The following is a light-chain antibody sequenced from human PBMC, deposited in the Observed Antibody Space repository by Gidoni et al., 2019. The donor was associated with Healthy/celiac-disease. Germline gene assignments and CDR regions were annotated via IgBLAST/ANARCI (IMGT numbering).Light chain of an antibody. Sequence: DIVMTQSPDSLAVSLGERATINCKSSQSVLYSSKNKNYLAWYQQKPGQPPKLLIYWASTRESGVPDRFSGSGSGTDFTLTIRSLQAEDGAVYYCQQYYSTPLTFXGXTKVEIK. CDR1: QSVLYSSKNKNY. CDR3: QQYYSTPLT. V-gene: IGKV4-1*01. J-gene: IGKJ4*01. CDR2: WAS.